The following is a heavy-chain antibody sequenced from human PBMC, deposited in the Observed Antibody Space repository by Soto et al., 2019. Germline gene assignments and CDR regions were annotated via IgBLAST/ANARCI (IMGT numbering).Heavy chain of an antibody. CDR3: AKGLWTVGHCTVGSCYDGMDV. CDR2: IIPKSGDT. Sequence: QVQLVQSGAEVKKSGASVNVSCEASEYTFIGFHLHWVRQALVQGFELMGWIIPKSGDTKYAQKFKGSVTLTRDTSISTGYMELSRLESNDTAVYYCAKGLWTVGHCTVGSCYDGMDVWGQGTTVTVSS. V-gene: IGHV1-2*02. CDR1: EYTFIGFH. D-gene: IGHD2-15*01. J-gene: IGHJ6*02.